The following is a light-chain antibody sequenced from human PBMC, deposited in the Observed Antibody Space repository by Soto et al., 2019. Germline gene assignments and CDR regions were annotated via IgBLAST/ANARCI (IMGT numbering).Light chain of an antibody. J-gene: IGKJ4*01. CDR3: QQYYSYPQIT. CDR1: QGISSY. V-gene: IGKV1-8*01. CDR2: AAS. Sequence: AIRMTQSPSSLSASTGDRVTITCRASQGISSYLAWYQQKPGTAPKLLIYAASTLQSGVPSRFSGSGSGTDFTLTISCLQSEDFATYYCQQYYSYPQITFGGGTKVEIK.